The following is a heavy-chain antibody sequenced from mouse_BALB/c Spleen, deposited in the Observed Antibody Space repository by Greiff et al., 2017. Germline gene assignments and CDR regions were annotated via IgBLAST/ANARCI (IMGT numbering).Heavy chain of an antibody. CDR1: GFNIKDTY. D-gene: IGHD1-2*01. CDR2: IDPANGNT. CDR3: AMGITTATDYAMDY. Sequence: EVQLQQSGAELVKPGASVKLSCTASGFNIKDTYMHWVKQRPEQGLEWIGRIDPANGNTKYDPKFQGKATITADTSSNTAYLQLSSLTSEDTAVYYCAMGITTATDYAMDYWGQGTSVTVSS. V-gene: IGHV14-3*02. J-gene: IGHJ4*01.